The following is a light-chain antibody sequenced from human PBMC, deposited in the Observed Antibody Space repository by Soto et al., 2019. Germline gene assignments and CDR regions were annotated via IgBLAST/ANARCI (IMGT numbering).Light chain of an antibody. Sequence: DIQMTQSPSTLSASVGDRVIIICRASQSISSRLAWYQQKPGKAPKLLIYKAPSVESGVPSRFSVGRSEKEFTLTINTLPPNDVASYYCQQYDCYPITFGPGTQVDIK. CDR3: QQYDCYPIT. CDR2: KAP. CDR1: QSISSR. J-gene: IGKJ3*01. V-gene: IGKV1-5*03.